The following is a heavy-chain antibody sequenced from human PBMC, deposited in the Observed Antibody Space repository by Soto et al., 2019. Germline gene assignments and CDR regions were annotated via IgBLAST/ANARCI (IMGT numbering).Heavy chain of an antibody. CDR1: GYTFTSYG. Sequence: SVKVSCKASGYTFTSYGISWVRQAPGQGLEWMGWISAYNGNTNYAQKLQGRVTMNTDTSKSTAYMELRSLRSDDTAVYYCARALPDTGCSSTSRYMTYYVMEVWA. CDR3: ARALPDTGCSSTSRYMTYYVMEV. CDR2: ISAYNGNT. J-gene: IGHJ6*04. V-gene: IGHV1-18*04. D-gene: IGHD2-2*02.